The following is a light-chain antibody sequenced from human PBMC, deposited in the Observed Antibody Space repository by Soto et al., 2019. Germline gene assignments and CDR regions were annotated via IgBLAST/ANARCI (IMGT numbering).Light chain of an antibody. V-gene: IGLV1-36*01. Sequence: QSVLTQPPSVSEAPRQRVTISCSGSSSNIGNNAVNWYQQLPGKAPKLLIYYDDLLPSGVSDRFSGSKSGTSASLAISGLQSEDEADYYCAAWDDSLNGVVFDGGTKVTVL. CDR3: AAWDDSLNGVV. CDR1: SSNIGNNA. J-gene: IGLJ2*01. CDR2: YDD.